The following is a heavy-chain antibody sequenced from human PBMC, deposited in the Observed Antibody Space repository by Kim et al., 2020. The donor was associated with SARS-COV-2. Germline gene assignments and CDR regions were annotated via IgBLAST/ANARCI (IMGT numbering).Heavy chain of an antibody. CDR2: IKSKTDGGTT. CDR3: TTLGPYNWNDISYYYGIDV. D-gene: IGHD1-20*01. V-gene: IGHV3-15*01. Sequence: WVSLRLSCAASGFTFSNAWMSWVRQSPGKGLEWVGRIKSKTDGGTTDYAAPVKGRFTISRDDSKNTLYLQMNSLKTEDTAVYYCTTLGPYNWNDISYYYGIDVWGQGTTVPVSS. CDR1: GFTFSNAW. J-gene: IGHJ6*02.